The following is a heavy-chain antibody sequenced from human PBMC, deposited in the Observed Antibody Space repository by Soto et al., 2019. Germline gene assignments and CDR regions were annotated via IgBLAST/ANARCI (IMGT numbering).Heavy chain of an antibody. D-gene: IGHD6-13*01. Sequence: GASVKVSCKVSGYTLTGLSIHWVRQAPGKGLEWMGGFDPEDGETIYAQKFQGRVTMTEDTSTSTVYMELSSLRFEDTALFYCARDLAAGDLWGQGTLVTVSS. J-gene: IGHJ5*02. V-gene: IGHV1-24*01. CDR3: ARDLAAGDL. CDR2: FDPEDGET. CDR1: GYTLTGLS.